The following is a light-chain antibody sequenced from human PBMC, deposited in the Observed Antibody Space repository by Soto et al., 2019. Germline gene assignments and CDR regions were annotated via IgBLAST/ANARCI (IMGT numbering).Light chain of an antibody. CDR2: GAS. CDR3: QQYGNSPYA. Sequence: DIVLTQSPGTLSLSPGERATLSCRASQSVSSYYLAWYQQTSGQAPRLLIYGASSRSTGIPDRFSGSGSGTDFTLTISKLEPEDVAVYYCQQYGNSPYAFGQGTELEI. V-gene: IGKV3-20*01. CDR1: QSVSSYY. J-gene: IGKJ2*01.